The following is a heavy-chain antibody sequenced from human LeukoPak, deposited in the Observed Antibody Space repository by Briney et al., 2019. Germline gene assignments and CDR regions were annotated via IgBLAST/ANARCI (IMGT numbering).Heavy chain of an antibody. Sequence: SVKVSCKASGGTFSSYAISWVRQAPGQGLEWMGRIIPILGIANYAQKFQGRVTITADKSTSTAYMELSSLRSEDTAVYYCARASSFGVVIIPWFDYWGQGTLVTVSS. CDR1: GGTFSSYA. V-gene: IGHV1-69*04. J-gene: IGHJ4*02. D-gene: IGHD3-3*01. CDR2: IIPILGIA. CDR3: ARASSFGVVIIPWFDY.